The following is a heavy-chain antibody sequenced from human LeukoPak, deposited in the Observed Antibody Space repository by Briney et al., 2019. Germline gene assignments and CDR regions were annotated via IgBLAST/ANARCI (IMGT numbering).Heavy chain of an antibody. D-gene: IGHD2-21*01. CDR3: AKDRSVVVIAIFDY. CDR1: GFTFSSYA. J-gene: IGHJ4*02. V-gene: IGHV3-23*01. Sequence: GGSLRLSCAASGFTFSSYAMSWVRQAPGKGLEWVSAISGSGGSTYYADSVKGRFTIYRDNSKNTLYLQMNGLRAEDTAVYYCAKDRSVVVIAIFDYWGQGTLVTVSS. CDR2: ISGSGGST.